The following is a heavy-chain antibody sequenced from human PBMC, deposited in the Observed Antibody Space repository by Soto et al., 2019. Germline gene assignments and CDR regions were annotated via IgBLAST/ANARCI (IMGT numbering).Heavy chain of an antibody. J-gene: IGHJ4*02. D-gene: IGHD6-19*01. V-gene: IGHV3-30*18. CDR1: GFTFSSYG. CDR2: ISYDGSNK. Sequence: QVQLVESGGGVVQPGGSLRLSCAASGFTFSSYGMHWVRQAPGKGLEWVAVISYDGSNKYYADSVKGRFTISRDNSKNTLYLQMNSLRAEDTAVYYCAKDRKQWLAPFDYWGQGTLVTVSS. CDR3: AKDRKQWLAPFDY.